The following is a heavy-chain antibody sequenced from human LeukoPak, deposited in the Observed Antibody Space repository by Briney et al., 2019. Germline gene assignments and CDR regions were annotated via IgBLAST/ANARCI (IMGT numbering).Heavy chain of an antibody. V-gene: IGHV4-59*08. CDR3: ARHWSGYEYYFDY. CDR1: GASIRTYC. CDR2: ILYSGST. J-gene: IGHJ4*02. Sequence: SEPLSLPCTVSGASIRTYCWRWLRQPPAKGLEWIGYILYSGSTNYTPSLKSRVTISVDTSKKQFSLKVSSVTAADTAVYYCARHWSGYEYYFDYWGQGTLVTVSS. D-gene: IGHD5-12*01.